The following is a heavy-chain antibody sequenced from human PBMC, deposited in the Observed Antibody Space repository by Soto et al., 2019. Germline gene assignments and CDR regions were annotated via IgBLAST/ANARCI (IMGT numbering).Heavy chain of an antibody. J-gene: IGHJ6*02. CDR2: ISSSGSTI. D-gene: IGHD1-26*01. CDR1: GFTFSSYE. V-gene: IGHV3-48*03. Sequence: GGSLRLSCAASGFTFSSYEMNWVRQAPGKGLEWVSYISSSGSTIYYADSVKGRFTISRDNSKNTLYLQMNSLRAEDTAVYYCARDRSGSYDYYYYGMDVWGQGTTVTVSS. CDR3: ARDRSGSYDYYYYGMDV.